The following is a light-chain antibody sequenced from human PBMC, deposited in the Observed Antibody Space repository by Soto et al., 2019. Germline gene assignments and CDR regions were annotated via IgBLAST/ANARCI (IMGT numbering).Light chain of an antibody. CDR3: LQIYTPPYT. V-gene: IGKV3-15*01. CDR1: QSVNNN. J-gene: IGKJ3*01. Sequence: EIILTQSPASLSVSPGERATLSCRASQSVNNNLAWYQQKPGQAPRLLIYGASTRATGIPGRFRGSGSGTEFTLTITSLPYEDFATYYCLQIYTPPYTFGPGTKVDLK. CDR2: GAS.